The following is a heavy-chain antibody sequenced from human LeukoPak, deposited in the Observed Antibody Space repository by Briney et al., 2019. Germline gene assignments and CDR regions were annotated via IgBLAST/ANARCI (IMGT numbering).Heavy chain of an antibody. D-gene: IGHD3-9*01. CDR2: MNPNSGNP. V-gene: IGHV1-8*01. Sequence: ASVKVSCKASGYTFTSYDINWVRQASGQGLEWMGWMNPNSGNPGYAQKFQGRVTMTRNTSISTAYMELSSLRSEDTAVYYCARGGRYFDWLSLWGDAFDIWGQGTMVTVSS. J-gene: IGHJ3*02. CDR3: ARGGRYFDWLSLWGDAFDI. CDR1: GYTFTSYD.